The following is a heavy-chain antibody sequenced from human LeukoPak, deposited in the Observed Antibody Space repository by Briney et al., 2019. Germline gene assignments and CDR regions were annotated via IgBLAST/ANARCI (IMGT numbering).Heavy chain of an antibody. V-gene: IGHV4-38-2*02. CDR1: GYSISSGYY. D-gene: IGHD5-18*01. CDR3: ARDETFSYGSFGH. J-gene: IGHJ4*02. CDR2: IYHGGST. Sequence: PSETLSLTCAVSGYSISSGYYWGWIRQPPGKWLEWIGSIYHGGSTYYNPSLKSRVTISVDTSKNQFSLKLSSVTAADTAVYYCARDETFSYGSFGHWGQGTLVTVSS.